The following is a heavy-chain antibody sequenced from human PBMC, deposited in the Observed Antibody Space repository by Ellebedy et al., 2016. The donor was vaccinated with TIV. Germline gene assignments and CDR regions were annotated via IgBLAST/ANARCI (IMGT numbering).Heavy chain of an antibody. Sequence: PGGSLRLSCAVSGFTFSSYEMNWVRQAPGKGLEWVSYISGSASVTAYADSVKGRFTISRDNARTSLYLQMNSLRVDDTAMYYCAGGYSARTSGPWGQGTLVTVSS. D-gene: IGHD1-26*01. V-gene: IGHV3-48*03. CDR3: AGGYSARTSGP. J-gene: IGHJ5*02. CDR1: GFTFSSYE. CDR2: ISGSASVT.